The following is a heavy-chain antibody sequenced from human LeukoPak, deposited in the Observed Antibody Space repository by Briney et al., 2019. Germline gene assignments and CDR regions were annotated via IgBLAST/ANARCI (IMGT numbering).Heavy chain of an antibody. Sequence: SQTLSLTCSVSGGSISSGSYYWSWIRQPAGKGLEWIVRIYTSGSTNYNPSLKSRVTISVDTSKNQFSLKLSSVTAADTAVYYCAREKDGYNRHYYYHMDVWGKGTTVTVSS. D-gene: IGHD5-24*01. CDR2: IYTSGST. CDR1: GGSISSGSYY. CDR3: AREKDGYNRHYYYHMDV. V-gene: IGHV4-61*02. J-gene: IGHJ6*03.